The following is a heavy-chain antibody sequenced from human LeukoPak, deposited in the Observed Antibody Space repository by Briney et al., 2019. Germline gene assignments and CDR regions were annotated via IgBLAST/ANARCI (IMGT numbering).Heavy chain of an antibody. V-gene: IGHV4-39*07. CDR3: VRSGIWFGELFAFDY. J-gene: IGHJ4*02. CDR1: GGSISSSSYY. CDR2: IYYSGST. Sequence: SETLSLTCTVSGGSISSSSYYWGWIRQPPGKGLEWIGSIYYSGSTYYNPSLKSRVTISVDTSKNQFSLKLSSVTAADTAVYYRVRSGIWFGELFAFDYWGQGTLVTVSS. D-gene: IGHD3-10*01.